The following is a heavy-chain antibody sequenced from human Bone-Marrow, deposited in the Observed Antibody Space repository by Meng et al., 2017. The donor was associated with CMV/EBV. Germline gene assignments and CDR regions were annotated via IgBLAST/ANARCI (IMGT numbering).Heavy chain of an antibody. CDR1: GFTFSSYA. Sequence: GESLKISCAASGFTFSSYAMSWVRQAPGKGLEWVSSISTSSTYIYYADSVRGRFTISRDNAKNSLYLQMNSLRAEDTAVYYCAHKFGGYALANWGQGTLVTVSS. D-gene: IGHD3-10*01. CDR2: ISTSSTYI. CDR3: AHKFGGYALAN. V-gene: IGHV3-21*01. J-gene: IGHJ4*02.